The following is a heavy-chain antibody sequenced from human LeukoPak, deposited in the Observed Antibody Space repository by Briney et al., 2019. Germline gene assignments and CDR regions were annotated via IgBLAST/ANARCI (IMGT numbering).Heavy chain of an antibody. CDR1: GFTFSNAW. D-gene: IGHD6-19*01. CDR2: IKSKTDGGTT. J-gene: IGHJ3*02. V-gene: IGHV3-15*01. CDR3: TTGWQWLTLDAFDI. Sequence: GGSLRLSCAASGFTFSNAWMSWVRQAPGKGLEWVGRIKSKTDGGTTDYAAPVKGRFTISRDDSKNTLYLQMNSLKTEDTAVYYCTTGWQWLTLDAFDIWGQGTMVTVSS.